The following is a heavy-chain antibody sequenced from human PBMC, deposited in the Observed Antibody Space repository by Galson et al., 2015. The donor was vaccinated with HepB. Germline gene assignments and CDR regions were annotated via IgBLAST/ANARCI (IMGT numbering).Heavy chain of an antibody. J-gene: IGHJ6*02. CDR2: ISYNGRNK. V-gene: IGHV3-30*04. CDR1: GFTLNTHA. Sequence: SLRLSCAASGFTLNTHAMHWVRQAPGKGLEWVAVISYNGRNKNTADSVKGRFTIARDNSENTLYLQMNSLKPEDTAVYYCARDDYDTAVTGPRGFYYYGMDVWGQGTTVTVSS. CDR3: ARDDYDTAVTGPRGFYYYGMDV. D-gene: IGHD6-19*01.